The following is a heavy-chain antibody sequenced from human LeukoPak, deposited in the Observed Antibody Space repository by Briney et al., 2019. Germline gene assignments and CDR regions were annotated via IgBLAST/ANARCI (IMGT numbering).Heavy chain of an antibody. Sequence: GGSLRLSCAASGFTFSSYAVHWVRQAPGKGLEWVAVISYDGSNKYYADSVKGRFTISRDNSKNTLYLQMNSLRAEDTAVYYCARGGDYGDYVLDYWGQGTLVTVSS. CDR1: GFTFSSYA. CDR3: ARGGDYGDYVLDY. D-gene: IGHD4-17*01. CDR2: ISYDGSNK. V-gene: IGHV3-30-3*01. J-gene: IGHJ4*02.